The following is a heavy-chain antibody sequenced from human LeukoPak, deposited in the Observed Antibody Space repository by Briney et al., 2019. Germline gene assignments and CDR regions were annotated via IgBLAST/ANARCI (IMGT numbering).Heavy chain of an antibody. CDR3: AGSSTSCYLSYYYYGMDV. Sequence: GRSLRLSCAASGFTFSSYAMHWVRQAPGKGLEWVAVISYDGSNKYYADSVKGRFTISRDNSKSTLYLQMNSLRAEDTAVYYCAGSSTSCYLSYYYYGMDVWGQGTTVTVSS. D-gene: IGHD2-2*01. CDR1: GFTFSSYA. J-gene: IGHJ6*02. CDR2: ISYDGSNK. V-gene: IGHV3-30-3*01.